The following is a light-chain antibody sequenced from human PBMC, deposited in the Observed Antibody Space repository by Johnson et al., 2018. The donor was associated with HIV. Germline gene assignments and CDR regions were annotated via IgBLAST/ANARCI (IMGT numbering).Light chain of an antibody. CDR1: SSNIGNNY. CDR3: GTWDSSLSAGQV. Sequence: QSVLTQPPSVSAAPGQKVTISCSGSSSNIGNNYVSWYQQLPGTAPKLLIYDNNKRPSGIPDRFSGSESGTSATLGITGLQTGDEADYYCGTWDSSLSAGQVFGTGTKVTGL. CDR2: DNN. V-gene: IGLV1-51*01. J-gene: IGLJ1*01.